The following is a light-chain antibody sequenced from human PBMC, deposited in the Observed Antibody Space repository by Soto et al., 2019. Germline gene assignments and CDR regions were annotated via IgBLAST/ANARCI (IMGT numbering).Light chain of an antibody. CDR3: QQRSNWPPT. Sequence: EIVMTQSPATLSVSPGERATLSCRASQMLSSYLAWYQQRPGQAPRLLIYDASNRATGIPARFSGSGSGTDFTLTISSLEPEDFAVYYCQQRSNWPPTFGQGTKVDIK. CDR2: DAS. J-gene: IGKJ1*01. CDR1: QMLSSY. V-gene: IGKV3-11*01.